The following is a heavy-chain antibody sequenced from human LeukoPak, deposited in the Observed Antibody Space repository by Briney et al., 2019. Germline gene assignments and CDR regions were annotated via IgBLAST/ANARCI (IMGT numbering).Heavy chain of an antibody. Sequence: PGKSLRLSCAASGFTFSSYAMHWVRQAPGKGLEWVAVISYDGSNKYYADSVKGRFTISRDNSKNTLYLQMNSLRAEDTAVYYCARAYYDILTGYHTSDYYYYGMDVWGQGTTVTVSS. V-gene: IGHV3-30*04. CDR3: ARAYYDILTGYHTSDYYYYGMDV. CDR2: ISYDGSNK. CDR1: GFTFSSYA. D-gene: IGHD3-9*01. J-gene: IGHJ6*02.